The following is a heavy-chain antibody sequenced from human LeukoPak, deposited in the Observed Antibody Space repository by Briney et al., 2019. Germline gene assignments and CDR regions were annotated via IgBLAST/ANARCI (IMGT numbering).Heavy chain of an antibody. D-gene: IGHD2-15*01. CDR2: ISGSGGST. J-gene: IGHJ3*02. CDR1: GFTVNNNY. Sequence: GGSLRLSCAASGFTVNNNYMNWVRQAPGKGLEWVSGISGSGGSTHYADSVKDRFTISRDNSKNTLYLQMNSLRAEDTAVYYCAKETVVVVAATPDAFDIWGQGTMVTVSS. V-gene: IGHV3-23*01. CDR3: AKETVVVVAATPDAFDI.